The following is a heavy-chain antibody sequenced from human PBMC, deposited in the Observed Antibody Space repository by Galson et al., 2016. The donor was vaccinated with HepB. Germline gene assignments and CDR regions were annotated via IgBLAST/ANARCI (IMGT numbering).Heavy chain of an antibody. V-gene: IGHV3-66*02. CDR1: GFTVSGNW. D-gene: IGHD5/OR15-5a*01. CDR3: AGVSRFQVDY. CDR2: SQRDGDT. Sequence: SLRLSCAASGFTVSGNWMSWVRQAPGKGLEWVSTSQRDGDTYHADSVMGRFTISRDNSENTLYLQMNNLRPDDTAVYYCAGVSRFQVDYWGQGTLVTVSS. J-gene: IGHJ4*02.